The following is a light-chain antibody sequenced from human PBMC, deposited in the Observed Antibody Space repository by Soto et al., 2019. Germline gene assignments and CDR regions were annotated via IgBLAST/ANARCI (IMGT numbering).Light chain of an antibody. CDR3: QAYDNSLGVSVL. CDR2: EVT. Sequence: QSALTQPASVSGSPGQSITISCTGTSGDIGSYNRVSWYQQHPGKAPKLIIYEVTDRPSGVSNRFSGSKSGNTASLTISGLQAEDEAEYYCQAYDNSLGVSVLFGGGTKLTVL. CDR1: SGDIGSYNR. V-gene: IGLV2-14*01. J-gene: IGLJ3*02.